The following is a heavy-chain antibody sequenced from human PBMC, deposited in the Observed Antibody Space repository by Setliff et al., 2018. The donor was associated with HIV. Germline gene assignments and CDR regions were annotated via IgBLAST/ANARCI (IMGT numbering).Heavy chain of an antibody. D-gene: IGHD6-19*01. Sequence: HPGGSLRLSCAASGFTFSSYAMSWVRQAPGKGLEWVSAISGSGGSTYYADSVKGRFTISRDNSKNTLYLQMNRLRAEDTAVYYCARPGIAVAGSFDYWGQGTLVTVSS. J-gene: IGHJ4*02. CDR3: ARPGIAVAGSFDY. V-gene: IGHV3-23*01. CDR2: ISGSGGST. CDR1: GFTFSSYA.